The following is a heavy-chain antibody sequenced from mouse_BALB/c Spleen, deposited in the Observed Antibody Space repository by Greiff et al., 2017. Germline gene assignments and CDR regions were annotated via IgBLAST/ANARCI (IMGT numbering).Heavy chain of an antibody. CDR2: ISSGSSTI. Sequence: VQGVESGGGLVQPGGSRKLSCAASGFTFSSFGMHWVRQAPEKGLEWVAYISSGSSTIYYADTVKGRFTISRDNPKNTLFLQMTSLRSEDTAMYYCARTTVVAYYYAMDYWGQGTSVTVSS. V-gene: IGHV5-17*02. J-gene: IGHJ4*01. CDR1: GFTFSSFG. D-gene: IGHD1-1*01. CDR3: ARTTVVAYYYAMDY.